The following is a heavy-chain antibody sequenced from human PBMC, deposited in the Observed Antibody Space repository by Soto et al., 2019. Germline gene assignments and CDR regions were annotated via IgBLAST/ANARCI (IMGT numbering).Heavy chain of an antibody. CDR1: GFTFSSYS. Sequence: EVQLVESGGGLVQPGGSLRLSCAASGFTFSSYSMNWVRQAPGKGLEWVSYISSSSSTIYYADSVKGRFTISRDNAKNSLYLQMNSLRDEATAVYYCARPRDRSNMGEAFDYWGQGTLVTVSS. J-gene: IGHJ4*02. CDR3: ARPRDRSNMGEAFDY. V-gene: IGHV3-48*02. CDR2: ISSSSSTI. D-gene: IGHD3-10*01.